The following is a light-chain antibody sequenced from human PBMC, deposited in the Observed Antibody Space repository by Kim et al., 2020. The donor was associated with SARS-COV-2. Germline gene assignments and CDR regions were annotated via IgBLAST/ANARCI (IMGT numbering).Light chain of an antibody. Sequence: ASVGDRVTSTCRASQDIANSLAWYQQKPGKVPKLLIYAASTLQSGVPSRFSGSGSGTQFTLTIGSLQTEVVATYYCQKYNSAPWTFGPGTKVDIK. CDR3: QKYNSAPWT. J-gene: IGKJ1*01. CDR1: QDIANS. CDR2: AAS. V-gene: IGKV1-27*01.